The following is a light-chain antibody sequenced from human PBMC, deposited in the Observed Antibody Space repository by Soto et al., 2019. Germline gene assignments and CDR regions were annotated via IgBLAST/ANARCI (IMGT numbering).Light chain of an antibody. CDR1: STDIGDYNW. V-gene: IGLV2-14*03. CDR2: EVT. CDR3: SSYRRPTTLV. J-gene: IGLJ1*01. Sequence: QCALTQPASVSGSPGQSITISCTGTSTDIGDYNWVSWYQQHPGRAPKLIIYEVTNRPSGVSDRFSGSKSGNTASLTISGLQTDDEADYFCSSYRRPTTLVFGPGTKVTVL.